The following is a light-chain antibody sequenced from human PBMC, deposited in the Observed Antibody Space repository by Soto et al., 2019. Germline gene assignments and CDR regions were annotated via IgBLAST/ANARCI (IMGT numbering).Light chain of an antibody. J-gene: IGKJ2*01. Sequence: VLTQSPSSLAVSLGERATVNCRSSQSVLDTSTNKSYLAWYQKKPGHPPKLLVHWASVREAGVPDRFSGGGSGTDFTLTISRLQAEDVAVYYCHQYYTTPQTFGQGTQLESK. CDR1: QSVLDTSTNKSY. CDR3: HQYYTTPQT. V-gene: IGKV4-1*01. CDR2: WAS.